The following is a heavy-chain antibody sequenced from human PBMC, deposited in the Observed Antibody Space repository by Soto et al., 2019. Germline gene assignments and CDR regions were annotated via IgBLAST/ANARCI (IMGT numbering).Heavy chain of an antibody. J-gene: IGHJ3*02. CDR3: AKAGPNYGSVNDAFDI. V-gene: IGHV3-30-3*01. D-gene: IGHD3-10*01. CDR2: ISYDGSNK. Sequence: PGGSLRLSCAASGFTFSSYAMHWVRQAPCKGLEWVAVISYDGSNKYYADSVKGRFTISRDNSKNTLYLQMNSLRAEDTAVYYCAKAGPNYGSVNDAFDIWGQGTMVTVSS. CDR1: GFTFSSYA.